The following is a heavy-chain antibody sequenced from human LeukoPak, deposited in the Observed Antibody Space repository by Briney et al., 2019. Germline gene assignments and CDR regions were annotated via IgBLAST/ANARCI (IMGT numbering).Heavy chain of an antibody. V-gene: IGHV3-48*01. CDR2: ISSSSSTI. J-gene: IGHJ3*02. CDR3: ARDPSTGGFDAFDI. D-gene: IGHD6-25*01. CDR1: GFTFSSYS. Sequence: GGSLRLSCAASGFTFSSYSMNWVRQAPGKGLEWVSYISSSSSTIYYADSVKGRFTISRDNAKNSLYLQMNSLRAEDTAVYYCARDPSTGGFDAFDIWGQGTMVTVSS.